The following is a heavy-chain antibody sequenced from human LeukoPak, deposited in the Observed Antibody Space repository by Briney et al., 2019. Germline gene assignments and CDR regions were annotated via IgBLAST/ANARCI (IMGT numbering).Heavy chain of an antibody. D-gene: IGHD1-7*01. CDR2: IRPDGSHI. J-gene: IGHJ4*02. V-gene: IGHV3-33*01. Sequence: PGGPLSPPGGPSGFSFRPFSIHWARQPPAKGREWVAVIRPDGSHISYVDPVKGRFTISRDNSNNMLYLQMSSLRAEDTALYYCLREVDWKYAFDYWGRGTLVTVSS. CDR1: GFSFRPFS. CDR3: LREVDWKYAFDY.